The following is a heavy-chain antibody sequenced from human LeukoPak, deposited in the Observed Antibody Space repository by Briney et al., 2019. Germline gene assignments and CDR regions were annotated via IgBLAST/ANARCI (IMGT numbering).Heavy chain of an antibody. J-gene: IGHJ4*02. Sequence: PGRSLRLSCAASGFTFTSYALHWVRQAPGKGLEWVAVISYDGSNKYCADSVKGRFTISKDNSKNILYLQMNSLRAEDTAVYYCARDKGLTGYTRPVDYWGQGTLVTVSS. D-gene: IGHD3-9*01. CDR1: GFTFTSYA. V-gene: IGHV3-30-3*01. CDR2: ISYDGSNK. CDR3: ARDKGLTGYTRPVDY.